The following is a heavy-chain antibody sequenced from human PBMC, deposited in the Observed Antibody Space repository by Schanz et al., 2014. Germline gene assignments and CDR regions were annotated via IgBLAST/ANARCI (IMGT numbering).Heavy chain of an antibody. J-gene: IGHJ4*02. D-gene: IGHD2-15*01. CDR1: GFSFGNSG. CDR2: ISTSGTYM. V-gene: IGHV3-21*02. CDR3: ARLDPYCRSGTCSRAFDF. Sequence: EVQLLESGGGLVQPGGSLRLSCEASGFSFGNSGMSWVRQAPGKGLEWVSSISTSGTYMYIADSLKGRLTISRDDAKKSMYLQMNNLRAEDTAVYYCARLDPYCRSGTCSRAFDFWGQGTLVTVSS.